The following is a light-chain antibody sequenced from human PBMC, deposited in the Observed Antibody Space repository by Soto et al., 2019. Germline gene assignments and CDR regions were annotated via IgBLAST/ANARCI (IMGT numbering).Light chain of an antibody. J-gene: IGKJ1*01. V-gene: IGKV3-20*01. CDR1: QTVPGNY. CDR2: GAS. Sequence: PGERATLSCRASQTVPGNYLAWLQQKPSQAPRLLLYGASNRATGIPDRFSGSGPGTDFTLTITRLEPEEFTVYYYNQYTSPAWTVGQGTKVDIK. CDR3: NQYTSPAWT.